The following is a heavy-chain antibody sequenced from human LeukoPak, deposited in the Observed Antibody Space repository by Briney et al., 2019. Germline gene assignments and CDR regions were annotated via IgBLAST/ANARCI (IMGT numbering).Heavy chain of an antibody. CDR2: IYYSGST. CDR1: GGSISSGGYY. Sequence: PPQTLSLTCTVSGGSISSGGYYWSWIRQHPGKGLEWIGYIYYSGSTYYNPSLKSRVTISVDTSKNQFSLKLSSVTAADTAAYYCARVGLNMNWFDPWGQGTLVSVSS. D-gene: IGHD1-26*01. J-gene: IGHJ5*02. CDR3: ARVGLNMNWFDP. V-gene: IGHV4-31*03.